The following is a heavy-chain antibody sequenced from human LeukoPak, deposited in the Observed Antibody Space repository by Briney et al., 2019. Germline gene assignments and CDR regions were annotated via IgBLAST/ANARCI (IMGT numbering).Heavy chain of an antibody. J-gene: IGHJ4*02. Sequence: LAASVTVSCKASGYTFTDYYMHWVRQAPGQGFEWMGWINPNDGDTYYAQKFQGRVTMTRDTSISTAHMEVSRLRSDDTAVYYCARANFLYCSSTSCLFDYWGQGTLVTVSS. V-gene: IGHV1-2*02. D-gene: IGHD2-2*01. CDR1: GYTFTDYY. CDR2: INPNDGDT. CDR3: ARANFLYCSSTSCLFDY.